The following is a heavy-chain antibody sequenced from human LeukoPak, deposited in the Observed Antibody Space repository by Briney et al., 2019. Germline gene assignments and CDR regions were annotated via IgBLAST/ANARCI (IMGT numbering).Heavy chain of an antibody. CDR2: ISSSSSTI. J-gene: IGHJ4*02. Sequence: GGSLRLSCAASGFTFSSYSMNWVRQAPGKGLEWVSYISSSSSTIYYADSVKGRFTISRDNAKNSLYLQMNSLRAEDTAVYYCARRTTVTNNGYWGQGTLVTVSS. D-gene: IGHD4-17*01. V-gene: IGHV3-48*04. CDR3: ARRTTVTNNGY. CDR1: GFTFSSYS.